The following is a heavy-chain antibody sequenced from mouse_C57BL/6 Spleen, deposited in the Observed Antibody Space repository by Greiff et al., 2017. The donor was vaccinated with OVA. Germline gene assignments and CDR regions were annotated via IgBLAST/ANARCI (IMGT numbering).Heavy chain of an antibody. J-gene: IGHJ1*03. CDR2: IDPSDSYT. CDR3: ARRVLRPVRYFDV. V-gene: IGHV1-50*01. Sequence: VQLQQPGAELVKPGASVKLSCKASGYTFTSYWMQWVKQRPGQGLEWIGEIDPSDSYTNYNQKFKGKATLTVDTSSSTAYMQLSSLTSEDSAVYYCARRVLRPVRYFDVWGTGTTVTVSS. D-gene: IGHD1-2*01. CDR1: GYTFTSYW.